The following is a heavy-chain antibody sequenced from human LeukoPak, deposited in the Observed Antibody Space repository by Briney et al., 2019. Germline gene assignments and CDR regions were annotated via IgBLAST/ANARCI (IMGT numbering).Heavy chain of an antibody. Sequence: GGSLRLSCAASGFTFSSYSMNWVRQAPGKGLEWVSSISSSSSYICYADSVKGRFTISRDNAKNSLYLQMNSLRAEDTAVYYCARVTRTGSDAFDIWGQGTMVTVSS. CDR3: ARVTRTGSDAFDI. CDR2: ISSSSSYI. D-gene: IGHD3/OR15-3a*01. J-gene: IGHJ3*02. V-gene: IGHV3-21*01. CDR1: GFTFSSYS.